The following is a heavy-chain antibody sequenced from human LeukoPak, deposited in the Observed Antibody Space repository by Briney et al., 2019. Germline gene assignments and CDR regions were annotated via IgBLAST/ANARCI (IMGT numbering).Heavy chain of an antibody. CDR1: GFTFSHAW. D-gene: IGHD3-16*01. Sequence: GGSLRLSCAASGFTFSHAWMSWVRQAPGKGLEWVGRIKSKTAGGTTDYAAPVKGRFSVSRDDSKSILYLQMNSLKSEDTGVYYCTTIGDYWGLGTQVTVSS. CDR2: IKSKTAGGTT. V-gene: IGHV3-15*01. CDR3: TTIGDY. J-gene: IGHJ4*02.